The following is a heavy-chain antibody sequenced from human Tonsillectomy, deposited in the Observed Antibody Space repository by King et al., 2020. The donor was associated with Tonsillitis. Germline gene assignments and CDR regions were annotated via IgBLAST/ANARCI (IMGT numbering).Heavy chain of an antibody. J-gene: IGHJ4*02. Sequence: VQLQESGPGLVKPSETLSLTCAVSGYSISSCYYWGWIRQPPGKGLEWIGSIYHSGSTYYNPSLKSRVTILVDTSKNQFSLKLSAVTAADTAVYYCARDGVNYYGSSCYRSDYWGQGTLVIVSS. D-gene: IGHD3-22*01. CDR3: ARDGVNYYGSSCYRSDY. CDR1: GYSISSCYY. CDR2: IYHSGST. V-gene: IGHV4-38-2*02.